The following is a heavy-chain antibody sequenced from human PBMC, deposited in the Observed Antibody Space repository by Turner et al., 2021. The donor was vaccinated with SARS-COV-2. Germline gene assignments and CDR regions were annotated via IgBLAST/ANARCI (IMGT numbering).Heavy chain of an antibody. Sequence: EVQLLESGGGLVQPGGSLRRSWAASGFPFSSYAMSWVRQAPGKVLEWVSAISGSGGSTYYADSVKGRFTISRDNSKNTLYLQMNSLRAEDTAVYYCAKADRVMIVVVITLFDYWGQGTLVTVSS. CDR3: AKADRVMIVVVITLFDY. D-gene: IGHD3-22*01. J-gene: IGHJ4*02. V-gene: IGHV3-23*01. CDR2: ISGSGGST. CDR1: GFPFSSYA.